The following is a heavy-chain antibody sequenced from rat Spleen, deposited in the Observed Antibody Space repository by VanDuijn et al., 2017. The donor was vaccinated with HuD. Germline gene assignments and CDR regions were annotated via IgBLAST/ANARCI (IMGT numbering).Heavy chain of an antibody. CDR1: GLSFCNYV. D-gene: IGHD1-10*01. J-gene: IGHJ2*01. V-gene: IGHV5S13*01. CDR3: VKDRGEYNNLFDY. CDR2: ISTGGGDT. Sequence: AASGLSFCNYVMAWVRQAPTKGLEWVATISTGGGDTYYRDSVRGRFTISRNNAKNTLFLQMDSLRSEDTATYYCVKDRGEYNNLFDYWGQGVMVTVSS.